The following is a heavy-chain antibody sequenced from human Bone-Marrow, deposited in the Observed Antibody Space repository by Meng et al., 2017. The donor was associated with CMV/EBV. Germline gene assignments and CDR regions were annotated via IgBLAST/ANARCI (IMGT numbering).Heavy chain of an antibody. Sequence: ESLKISCAVYGGSFSGYYWSWIRQPPGKGLEWIGEINHSGSTYYNPSLKSRVTISVDTSKNQFSLKLSSVTAADTAVYYCARGWYSSSDYWGQGTLVTVSS. CDR2: INHSGST. V-gene: IGHV4-34*01. J-gene: IGHJ4*02. CDR3: ARGWYSSSDY. CDR1: GGSFSGYY. D-gene: IGHD6-6*01.